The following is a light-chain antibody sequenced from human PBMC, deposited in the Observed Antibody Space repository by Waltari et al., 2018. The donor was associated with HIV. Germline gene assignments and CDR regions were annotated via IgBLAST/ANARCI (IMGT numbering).Light chain of an antibody. Sequence: VMTQSPATLSVSPGERATLSCRASQSVSTNLAWYQQKPGQAPMLLIYGASTRATGLPARFSGSGSGTEFILTISSLQSEDFAVYYCQQYNNWPPNTFGQGTKLEIK. CDR1: QSVSTN. CDR3: QQYNNWPPNT. J-gene: IGKJ2*01. CDR2: GAS. V-gene: IGKV3-15*01.